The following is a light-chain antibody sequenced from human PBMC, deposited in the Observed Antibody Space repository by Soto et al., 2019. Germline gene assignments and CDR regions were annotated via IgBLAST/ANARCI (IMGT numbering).Light chain of an antibody. CDR2: AAS. J-gene: IGKJ5*01. CDR1: QSVSSSY. V-gene: IGKV3-20*01. Sequence: TQSPYSWSASVCDTVTLSCRDSQSVSSSYLAWYQQKPGQAPRLLIFAASSRASGIPDRFSGSGSGTDFTLTISRLEPEDFALFYCQYHGSSPITFGQGTRLEIK. CDR3: QYHGSSPIT.